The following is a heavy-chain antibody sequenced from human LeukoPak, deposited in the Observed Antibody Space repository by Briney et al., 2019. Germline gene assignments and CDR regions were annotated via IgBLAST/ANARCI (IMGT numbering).Heavy chain of an antibody. Sequence: PSQTLSLTCTVSGGSISSGSYYWSWIRQPAGRGLEWIGRIYTSGSTNYNPSLKSRVTISVDTSKNQFSLKLSSVTAADTAVYYCASSGWPIYYFDYWGQGTLVTVSS. CDR3: ASSGWPIYYFDY. V-gene: IGHV4-61*02. D-gene: IGHD6-19*01. J-gene: IGHJ4*02. CDR2: IYTSGST. CDR1: GGSISSGSYY.